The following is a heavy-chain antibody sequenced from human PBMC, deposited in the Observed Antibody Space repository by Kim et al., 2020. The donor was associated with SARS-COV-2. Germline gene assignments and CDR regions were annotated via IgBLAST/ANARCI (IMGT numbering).Heavy chain of an antibody. Sequence: ASVKVSCKASGYTFTGYYMHWVRQAPGQGLEWMGWINPNSGGTNYAQKFQGWVTMTRDTSISTAYMELRRLRSDDTAVYYCARVGPTYGSGSYYVLTNWDAFDIWGQGTMVTVSS. J-gene: IGHJ3*02. CDR3: ARVGPTYGSGSYYVLTNWDAFDI. D-gene: IGHD3-10*01. CDR2: INPNSGGT. CDR1: GYTFTGYY. V-gene: IGHV1-2*04.